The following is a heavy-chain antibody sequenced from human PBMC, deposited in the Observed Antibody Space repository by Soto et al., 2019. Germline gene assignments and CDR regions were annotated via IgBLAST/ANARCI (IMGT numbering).Heavy chain of an antibody. D-gene: IGHD3-16*01. V-gene: IGHV4-31*01. Sequence: QLQLQESGPGLVKPSQTLSLTCTASGGSISTGGYYWNWIRQQPGKGLEWIAYIYYNGATFYSPSHRGPITMSLDTSVNEFPLNLSSVTAAGTAVHYCARGLGVPETGGRYWYFDLWRRGALVSVSS. CDR2: IYYNGAT. CDR1: GGSISTGGYY. J-gene: IGHJ2*01. CDR3: ARGLGVPETGGRYWYFDL.